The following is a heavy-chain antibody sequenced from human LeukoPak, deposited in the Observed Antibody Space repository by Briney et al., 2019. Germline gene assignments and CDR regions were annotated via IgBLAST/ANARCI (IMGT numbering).Heavy chain of an antibody. V-gene: IGHV5-51*01. CDR3: VRHLYNWLTGYYYYMDV. CDR2: IYPGDSHI. Sequence: GESLKISCKGSGYSFTSYWIGWVRQTPGKGLEWMGIIYPGDSHIKYSPSFQGQVTISADKSISTAYLHWSGLKASDTAIYFCVRHLYNWLTGYYYYMDVWGKGTTVTVSS. D-gene: IGHD5-24*01. CDR1: GYSFTSYW. J-gene: IGHJ6*03.